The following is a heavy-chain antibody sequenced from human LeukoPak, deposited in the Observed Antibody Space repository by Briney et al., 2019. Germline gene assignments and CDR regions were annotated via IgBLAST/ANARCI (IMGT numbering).Heavy chain of an antibody. CDR3: ARGRHYYYSRGYSFWFDS. CDR2: IYGDGSNT. J-gene: IGHJ5*01. Sequence: GGSLRLSCVASGFAFSTYWMHWVRQAPGEGLVWVSRIYGDGSNTNYADSVKGRFTISRDNAKNTLYVQMNSLRVEDTAVYYCARGRHYYYSRGYSFWFDSWGQGIPVTVSS. CDR1: GFAFSTYW. V-gene: IGHV3-74*01. D-gene: IGHD3-22*01.